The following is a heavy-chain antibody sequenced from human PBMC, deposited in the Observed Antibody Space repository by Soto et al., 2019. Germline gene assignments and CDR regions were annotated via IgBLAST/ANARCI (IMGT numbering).Heavy chain of an antibody. CDR1: GFTFSSYA. V-gene: IGHV3-23*01. CDR3: AKDWALIGTSATC. CDR2: ISGSGGST. Sequence: PAGSLRLSXAASGFTFSSYAMSWVRQAPGEGLEWVSAISGSGGSTYYADSVKGRFTISRENSKNTLYLQMNSLRAEDTAVYYCAKDWALIGTSATCGGQGPLVPVSS. J-gene: IGHJ4*02. D-gene: IGHD1-26*01.